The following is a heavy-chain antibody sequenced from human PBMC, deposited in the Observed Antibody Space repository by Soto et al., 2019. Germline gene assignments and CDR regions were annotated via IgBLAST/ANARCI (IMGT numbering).Heavy chain of an antibody. J-gene: IGHJ6*02. Sequence: GESLKISCNGSGYSFTSYWISWVRQMPGKGLEWMGGIDPSDSYTNYSPSFQGHVTISADKSISTAYLQWSSLKASDTAMYYCASPGEDYYYYGMDVWGQGTTVTVYS. V-gene: IGHV5-10-1*01. D-gene: IGHD2-21*01. CDR3: ASPGEDYYYYGMDV. CDR2: IDPSDSYT. CDR1: GYSFTSYW.